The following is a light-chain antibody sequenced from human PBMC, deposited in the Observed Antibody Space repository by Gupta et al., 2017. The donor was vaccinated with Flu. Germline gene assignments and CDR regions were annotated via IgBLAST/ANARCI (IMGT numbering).Light chain of an antibody. CDR3: QQSYSNPPLT. J-gene: IGKJ4*01. Sequence: DIQMTQSPSSLSASVGDRVTITCLASQSISSYLNWYQQKPGKAPKLLIYAASSLQSGVPSRFSGSGSGTDFTLTISSLQPEDFATYYCQQSYSNPPLTFGGETKVEIK. CDR2: AAS. V-gene: IGKV1-39*01. CDR1: QSISSY.